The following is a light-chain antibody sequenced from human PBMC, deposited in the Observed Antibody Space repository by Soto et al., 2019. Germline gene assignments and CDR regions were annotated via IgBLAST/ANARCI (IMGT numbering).Light chain of an antibody. CDR3: SAHGGTNPYV. CDR2: DVN. Sequence: VLTQPPSASGSPGQSVAISCTGTASDIGGYTFVSWYQQHPGKAPKLLIYDVNKRPSGVPDRFSGSKSGNTASLTVSGLQAEDEADYYCSAHGGTNPYVFGTGTKLTVL. CDR1: ASDIGGYTF. V-gene: IGLV2-8*01. J-gene: IGLJ1*01.